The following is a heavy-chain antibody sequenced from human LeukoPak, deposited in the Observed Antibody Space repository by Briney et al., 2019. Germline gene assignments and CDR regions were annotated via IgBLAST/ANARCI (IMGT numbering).Heavy chain of an antibody. V-gene: IGHV1-2*02. J-gene: IGHJ4*02. CDR2: INPNSGGT. D-gene: IGHD3-22*01. Sequence: ASVKVSCKASGYTFTGYYMHWVRQAPGPGLEWMGWINPNSGGTNYAQKLQGTVTITRDTSISTAYIELSRLRSDDTAVYYCARVNYYDSSGYSLDYWGQGTLVTVSS. CDR1: GYTFTGYY. CDR3: ARVNYYDSSGYSLDY.